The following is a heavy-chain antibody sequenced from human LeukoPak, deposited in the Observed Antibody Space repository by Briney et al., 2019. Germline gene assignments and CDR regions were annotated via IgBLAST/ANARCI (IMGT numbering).Heavy chain of an antibody. J-gene: IGHJ4*02. D-gene: IGHD2-2*01. CDR1: GFTVNSNY. V-gene: IGHV3-23*01. CDR3: AKDLGIVVVPAAIDFDY. Sequence: GGSLRLSCAASGFTVNSNYMSWVRQAPGKGLEWVSAISGSGGSTYYADSVKGRFTISRDNSKNTLYLQMNSLRAEDTAVYYCAKDLGIVVVPAAIDFDYWGQGALVTVSS. CDR2: ISGSGGST.